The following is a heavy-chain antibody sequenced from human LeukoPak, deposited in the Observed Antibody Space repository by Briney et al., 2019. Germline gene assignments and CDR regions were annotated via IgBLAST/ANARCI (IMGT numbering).Heavy chain of an antibody. CDR2: ISTSSSYK. D-gene: IGHD6-13*01. J-gene: IGHJ4*02. V-gene: IGHV3-21*01. CDR3: ARFDSASGTGFDY. Sequence: GGSLRLSCAASGFXFNNYDINWVRLAPGRGLEWVSSISTSSSYKYYADSLKGRFTVSRDNAKNSLYLHMNSLRAEDTAVYWCARFDSASGTGFDYWGQGTPVTVSS. CDR1: GFXFNNYD.